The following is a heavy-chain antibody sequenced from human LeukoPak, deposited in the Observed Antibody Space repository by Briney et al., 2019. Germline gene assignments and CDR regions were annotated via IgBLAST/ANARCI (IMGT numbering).Heavy chain of an antibody. J-gene: IGHJ6*03. V-gene: IGHV4-59*01. CDR3: ARAGTLPHYYYIDV. CDR2: IYYSGST. CDR1: GGSISSYY. D-gene: IGHD3-16*01. Sequence: SETLSLTCTVSGGSISSYYWSWIRQPTGKGLEWIGYIYYSGSTNYNPSLKSRVTISVDTSKNQFSLKLSSVTAADTAVYYCARAGTLPHYYYIDVRGKGTTVTIS.